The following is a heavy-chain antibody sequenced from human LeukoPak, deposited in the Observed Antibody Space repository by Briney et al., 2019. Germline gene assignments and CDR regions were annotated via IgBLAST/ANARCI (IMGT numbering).Heavy chain of an antibody. CDR1: GGSISSGGYS. Sequence: PSQTLSLTCAVSGGSISSGGYSWSWIRQLPGRGLEWIGYIYHSGSTYYNPSLKSRVTISVDRSKNQFSLKLSSVTAADTAVYYCARGGSRGWLTPRAFDIWGQGTMVTVSS. CDR3: ARGGSRGWLTPRAFDI. V-gene: IGHV4-30-2*01. J-gene: IGHJ3*02. CDR2: IYHSGST. D-gene: IGHD6-19*01.